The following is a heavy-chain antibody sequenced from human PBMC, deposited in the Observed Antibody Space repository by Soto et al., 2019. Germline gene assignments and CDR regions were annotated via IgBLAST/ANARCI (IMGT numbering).Heavy chain of an antibody. CDR3: AREKADYYYYYGMDV. J-gene: IGHJ6*02. CDR1: GGSISSGGYY. Sequence: SETLSLTCTVSGGSISSGGYYWSWIRQHPGKGLEWIGYIYYSGSTYYNPSLKSRVTISVDTSKNQFSLKLSSVTAADTAVYYCAREKADYYYYYGMDVWGQGTTVTVSS. CDR2: IYYSGST. V-gene: IGHV4-31*03.